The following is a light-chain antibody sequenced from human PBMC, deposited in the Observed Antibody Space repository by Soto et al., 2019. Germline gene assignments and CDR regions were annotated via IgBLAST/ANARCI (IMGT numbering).Light chain of an antibody. V-gene: IGKV3-20*01. CDR2: GAS. CDR1: QSVRSSY. CDR3: QQYGDSPQT. J-gene: IGKJ5*01. Sequence: ENVLTQSPATLSLSPGERATLSCRASQSVRSSYLAWYQQKPGQAPRLLLYGASSRATGIPDRFSGSGSGTDFTLTIDRLEPEDFAVYYCQQYGDSPQTFGQGTRLEI.